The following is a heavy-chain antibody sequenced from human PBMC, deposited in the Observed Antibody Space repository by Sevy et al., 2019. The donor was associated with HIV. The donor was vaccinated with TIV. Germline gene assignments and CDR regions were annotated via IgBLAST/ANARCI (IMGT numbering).Heavy chain of an antibody. D-gene: IGHD2-2*01. CDR3: ARAGVISSCFGS. V-gene: IGHV3-7*01. CDR1: GFTFSSYW. CDR2: IKQDGSEI. J-gene: IGHJ4*02. Sequence: GGSLRLSCAASGFTFSSYWMSWVRQAPGKGLEWVANIKQDGSEIYYVDSVKGRFTISRDNANNALYLQMKSLRDEDTAVYYCARAGVISSCFGSWGQGTLVTVSS.